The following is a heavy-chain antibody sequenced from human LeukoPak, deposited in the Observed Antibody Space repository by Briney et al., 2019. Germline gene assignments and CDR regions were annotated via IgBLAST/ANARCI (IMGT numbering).Heavy chain of an antibody. CDR1: GGSFSGYY. CDR3: ARVNGWNAFGFDP. Sequence: PSETLSLTCAVYGGSFSGYYWSWIRQPPGKGLEWIGEINHSGSTNYNPSLKSRVTISVDTSKNQFSLKLSSVTAADTAVYYCARVNGWNAFGFDPWGQGTLVTVSS. J-gene: IGHJ5*02. D-gene: IGHD1-1*01. CDR2: INHSGST. V-gene: IGHV4-34*01.